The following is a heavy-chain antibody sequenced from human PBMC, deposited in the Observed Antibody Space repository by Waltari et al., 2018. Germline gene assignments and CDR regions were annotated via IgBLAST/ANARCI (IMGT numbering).Heavy chain of an antibody. CDR1: GYTLIELS. Sequence: QVQLVQSGAEVKNPGASVKVSCKVSGYTLIELSVHWVRQAPGKGLEWMGGFDPEDGETIYAQKFQGRVTMTEDTSTDTAYMELSSLRSEDTAVYYCATWIVVNDAFDIWGQGTMVTVSS. V-gene: IGHV1-24*01. CDR3: ATWIVVNDAFDI. D-gene: IGHD3-22*01. CDR2: FDPEDGET. J-gene: IGHJ3*02.